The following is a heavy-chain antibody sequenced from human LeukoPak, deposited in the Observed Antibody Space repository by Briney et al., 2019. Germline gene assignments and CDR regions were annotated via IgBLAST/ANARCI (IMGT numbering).Heavy chain of an antibody. V-gene: IGHV4-61*02. CDR3: ASRSIAAAGWYYFDY. CDR2: IYTSGST. D-gene: IGHD6-13*01. CDR1: GGSISSGSYY. Sequence: SETLSLTCTVSGGSISSGSYYWSWIRQPAGKGLEWIVRIYTSGSTNYNPSLKSRVTISVDTSKNQFSLKLSSATAADTAVYYCASRSIAAAGWYYFDYWGQGTLVTVSS. J-gene: IGHJ4*02.